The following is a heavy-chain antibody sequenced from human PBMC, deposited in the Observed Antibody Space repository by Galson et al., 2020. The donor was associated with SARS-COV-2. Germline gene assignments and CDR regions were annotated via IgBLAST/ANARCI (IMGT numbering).Heavy chain of an antibody. J-gene: IGHJ4*02. CDR1: GDSISSGSYY. CDR3: ARDQDGYNQLDH. V-gene: IGHV4-31*03. D-gene: IGHD5-18*01. CDR2: IYYSGTT. Sequence: TLSLTCIVSGDSISSGSYYWSWIRQHPGEGLEWIGYIYYSGTTYYNPSLKSRVSISVDTSKNQFSLKLNSVTAADTAVYYCARDQDGYNQLDHWGQGTLVTVSP.